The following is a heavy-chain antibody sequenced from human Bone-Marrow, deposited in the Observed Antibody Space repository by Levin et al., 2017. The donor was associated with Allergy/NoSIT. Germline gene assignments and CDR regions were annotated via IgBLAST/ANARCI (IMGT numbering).Heavy chain of an antibody. CDR3: ASTLYDILAGRYGIDV. J-gene: IGHJ6*02. D-gene: IGHD3-9*01. V-gene: IGHV3-74*01. CDR2: ISDDGTST. CDR1: GFTFRNYW. Sequence: GGSLRLSCAASGFTFRNYWMNWVRQVPGKGLEWVSRISDDGTSTNYADSVEGRFTISRDNAKNTLYLQMDSLRAEDTVLYYCASTLYDILAGRYGIDVWGQGTTVTVSS.